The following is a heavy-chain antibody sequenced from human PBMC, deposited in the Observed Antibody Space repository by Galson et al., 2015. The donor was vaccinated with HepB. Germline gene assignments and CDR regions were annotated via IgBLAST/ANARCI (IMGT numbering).Heavy chain of an antibody. J-gene: IGHJ4*02. D-gene: IGHD3-22*01. V-gene: IGHV3-21*01. CDR2: ISSTINI. CDR1: GLTFSSYN. CDR3: ARSFGTSDYWEAY. Sequence: SLRLSCAASGLTFSSYNMHWVRQAPGKGLEWVSSISSTINIFYADSVKGRFTISRDNAKNSLFLQMSSLRVEDTAVYYCARSFGTSDYWEAYWGQGTLVTASS.